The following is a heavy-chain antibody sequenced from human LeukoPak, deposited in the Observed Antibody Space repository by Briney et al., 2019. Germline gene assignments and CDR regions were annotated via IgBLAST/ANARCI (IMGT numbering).Heavy chain of an antibody. CDR1: GFTFSSYW. D-gene: IGHD3-16*01. Sequence: PGGSLRLSCAASGFTFSSYWMSWVRQAPGKGLEWVANIKQDGSEKYYVDSVKGRFTISRDNAKNSLYLQMNSLRAEDTAIYYCARASWVSSTDAVRWGQGTLVTVSS. CDR2: IKQDGSEK. V-gene: IGHV3-7*03. J-gene: IGHJ4*02. CDR3: ARASWVSSTDAVR.